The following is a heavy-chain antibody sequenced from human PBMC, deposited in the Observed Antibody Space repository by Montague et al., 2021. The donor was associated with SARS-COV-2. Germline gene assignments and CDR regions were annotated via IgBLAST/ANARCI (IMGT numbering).Heavy chain of an antibody. V-gene: IGHV4-59*01. CDR2: VHYTGST. CDR3: ARAQNTCFIANCVNYFEV. CDR1: GGSISSYY. D-gene: IGHD4/OR15-4a*01. Sequence: SETLSLTCEVYGGSISSYYWSWIRQSPGKGLEWIGYVHYTGSTKYNPSLKTRVTLSLDTPKNRFSLRLSSVTAADTAVYYCARAQNTCFIANCVNYFEVWGLGALVTVSS. J-gene: IGHJ4*02.